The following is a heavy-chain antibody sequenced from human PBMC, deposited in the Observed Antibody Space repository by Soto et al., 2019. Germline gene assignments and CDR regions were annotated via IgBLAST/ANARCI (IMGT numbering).Heavy chain of an antibody. CDR1: GFIFADYA. V-gene: IGHV3-9*01. J-gene: IGHJ5*02. CDR3: AKDGAPDNWNYVGNWFDE. D-gene: IGHD1-7*01. Sequence: GRSPRLSCSASGFIFADYAMHWVRQPPGKGLEWVSGINWNSDSIGYADSVKGRFTTSRDNAKNSLYLEMNSLRVEDTAVYYCAKDGAPDNWNYVGNWFDEWGLGIRVTV. CDR2: INWNSDSI.